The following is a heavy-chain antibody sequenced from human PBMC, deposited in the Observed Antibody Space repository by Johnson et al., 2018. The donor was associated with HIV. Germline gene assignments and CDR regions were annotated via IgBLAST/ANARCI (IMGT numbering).Heavy chain of an antibody. CDR2: ISYDGSNK. CDR1: GFTFSSYG. CDR3: ARGGIIHDAFDI. J-gene: IGHJ3*02. V-gene: IGHV3-30*03. Sequence: VQLVESGGGVVQPGRSLRLSCAASGFTFSSYGMNWVRQAPGKGLEWVAVISYDGSNKYFADSVKGRFTISRDNSKNTLYLQMSSLRAEDTAVYYCARGGIIHDAFDIWGQGTMVTVSS. D-gene: IGHD1-1*01.